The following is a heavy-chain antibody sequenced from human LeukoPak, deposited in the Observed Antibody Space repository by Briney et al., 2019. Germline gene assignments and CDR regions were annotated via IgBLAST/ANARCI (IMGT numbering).Heavy chain of an antibody. D-gene: IGHD4-17*01. CDR3: VKDRGGDSVFDY. J-gene: IGHJ4*02. Sequence: GRSLSLSCSASGFAFSRYGMHWVRQAPGKGLEYVSSISSSGGSTNYADSVKGRFTISRDNSKNTLYVDMSSLRPEDTAVYYCVKDRGGDSVFDYWGQGTLVTVSS. CDR1: GFAFSRYG. CDR2: ISSSGGST. V-gene: IGHV3-64*05.